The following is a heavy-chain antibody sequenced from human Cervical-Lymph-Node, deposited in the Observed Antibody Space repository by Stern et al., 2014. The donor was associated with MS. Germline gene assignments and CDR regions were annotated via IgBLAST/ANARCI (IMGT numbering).Heavy chain of an antibody. Sequence: QLLESGAELIRPGESLKISCKGSGYKFSIYWIAWVRQMPGKGLEWMGIIYPGDSETRYSPSFQGQVTMSADKSTSTAYLQWSSLNASDTAMYFCARQTTAWASDVWGQGTLVTVSS. CDR3: ARQTTAWASDV. V-gene: IGHV5-51*01. J-gene: IGHJ4*02. CDR2: IYPGDSET. D-gene: IGHD1-14*01. CDR1: GYKFSIYW.